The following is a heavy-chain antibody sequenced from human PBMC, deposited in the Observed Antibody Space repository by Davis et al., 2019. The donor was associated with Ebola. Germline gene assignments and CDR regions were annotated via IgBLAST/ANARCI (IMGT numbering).Heavy chain of an antibody. V-gene: IGHV1-69*04. D-gene: IGHD3-10*01. CDR3: ARVTFRGMDV. CDR1: GGTFSSYA. J-gene: IGHJ6*02. CDR2: IIPILGIA. Sequence: SVKVSCKASGGTFSSYAISWVRQAPGQGLEWMGRIIPILGIANYAQKFQGRVTITADKSTSTAYMELRSLRSEDTAVYYCARVTFRGMDVWGQGTTVTVSS.